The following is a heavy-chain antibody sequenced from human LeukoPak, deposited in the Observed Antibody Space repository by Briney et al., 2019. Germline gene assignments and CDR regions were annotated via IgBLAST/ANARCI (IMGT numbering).Heavy chain of an antibody. J-gene: IGHJ6*03. V-gene: IGHV3-23*01. D-gene: IGHD1-14*01. Sequence: GGSLRLSCAASGFSFSSYAMSWVRQAPGKGLEWVSAISGSGGSTYYADSVKGRFTISRDNSKNTLYLQMNSLRAEDTAVYYCAKSGITGTTTYYYYYMDVWGKGTTVTVSS. CDR2: ISGSGGST. CDR3: AKSGITGTTTYYYYYMDV. CDR1: GFSFSSYA.